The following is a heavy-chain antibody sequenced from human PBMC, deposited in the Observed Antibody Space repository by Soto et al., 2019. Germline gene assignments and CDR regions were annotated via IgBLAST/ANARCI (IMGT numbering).Heavy chain of an antibody. CDR3: ARWAILWFVEWWFDP. CDR2: IFSNDEK. V-gene: IGHV2-26*01. Sequence: QVTLKESGPVLVKPTETLTLTCTVSGFSLSNARMGVSWIRPPPGQALEWLAHIFSNDEKSYSTSLKSRLTISKDTSKSQVVLTMTNMDPVDTATYYCARWAILWFVEWWFDPWGQGTLVTVSS. D-gene: IGHD3-10*01. CDR1: GFSLSNARMG. J-gene: IGHJ5*02.